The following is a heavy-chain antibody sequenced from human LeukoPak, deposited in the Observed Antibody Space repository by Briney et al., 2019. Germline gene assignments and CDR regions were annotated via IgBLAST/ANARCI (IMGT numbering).Heavy chain of an antibody. CDR1: DGSFSGYY. J-gene: IGHJ4*02. D-gene: IGHD6-19*01. CDR3: ARGAYSSGWYGLRLLFHFDY. V-gene: IGHV4-34*01. Sequence: SETLSLTCAVYDGSFSGYYWSWIRQPPGKGLEWIGEINHSGSTNYNPSLKSRVTISVDTSKNQFSLKLSSVTAADTAVYYCARGAYSSGWYGLRLLFHFDYWGQGTLVTVSS. CDR2: INHSGST.